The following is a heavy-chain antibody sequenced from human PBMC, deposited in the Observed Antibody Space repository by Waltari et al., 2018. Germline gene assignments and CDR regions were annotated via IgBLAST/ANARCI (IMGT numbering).Heavy chain of an antibody. D-gene: IGHD3-10*01. CDR1: GGSIRSDTCY. J-gene: IGHJ4*02. V-gene: IGHV4-39*01. CDR3: ARYYFGSGSSHFDY. CDR2: IYYRGNT. Sequence: QLQLQESGPGLVKPSETLSLTCTVSGGSIRSDTCYWAWIRQPPGKGLEWIGNIYYRGNTYYRQSLKSRVTISVDTSKNQFSLKLSSVTAADTAVYYCARYYFGSGSSHFDYWGQGTLLTVSS.